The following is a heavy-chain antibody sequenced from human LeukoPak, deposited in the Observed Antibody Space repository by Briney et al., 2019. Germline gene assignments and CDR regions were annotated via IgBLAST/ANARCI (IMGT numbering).Heavy chain of an antibody. Sequence: SVKVSCKASGGTFSSYAISWVRQAPGQGLEWMGGIIPIFGTANYAQKFQGRVTITADESTSTAYMELSSLRSEDTAVYYCARGSMVRGVITFDYWAREPWSPSPQ. CDR2: IIPIFGTA. CDR3: ARGSMVRGVITFDY. V-gene: IGHV1-69*13. D-gene: IGHD3-10*01. CDR1: GGTFSSYA. J-gene: IGHJ4*02.